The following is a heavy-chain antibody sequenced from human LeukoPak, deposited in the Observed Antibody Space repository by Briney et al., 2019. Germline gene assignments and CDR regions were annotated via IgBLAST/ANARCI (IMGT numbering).Heavy chain of an antibody. CDR2: ISSSSSYI. CDR1: GFTFSSYS. Sequence: GGSLRLSCAASGFTFSSYSMNWVRQAPGKGLEWVSSISSSSSYIYYADSVKGRFTISRDNAKNSLYLQMNSLRAEDTAVYYCARGYSTSLPNWFDPWGQGTLVTVSS. J-gene: IGHJ5*02. CDR3: ARGYSTSLPNWFDP. D-gene: IGHD6-13*01. V-gene: IGHV3-21*01.